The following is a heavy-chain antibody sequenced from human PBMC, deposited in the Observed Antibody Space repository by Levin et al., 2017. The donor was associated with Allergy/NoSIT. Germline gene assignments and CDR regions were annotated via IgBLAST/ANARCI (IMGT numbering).Heavy chain of an antibody. V-gene: IGHV6-1*01. CDR1: GASVFSNTAA. CDR3: TRDPGRGYGMDV. Sequence: SETLSLTCAISGASVFSNTAAWNWIRQSPSRGLEWLGRTYYRSKWINEYAESVKSRVSVNPDTSKNQFSMHLSSVTPDDTAVYYCTRDPGRGYGMDVWGQGTTVTVSS. CDR2: TYYRSKWIN. J-gene: IGHJ6*02.